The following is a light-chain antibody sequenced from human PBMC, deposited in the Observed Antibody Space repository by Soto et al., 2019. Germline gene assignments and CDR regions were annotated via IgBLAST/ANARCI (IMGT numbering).Light chain of an antibody. V-gene: IGKV3-15*01. CDR3: QQGHNWPLT. J-gene: IGKJ2*01. CDR2: SAS. CDR1: QSISTE. Sequence: EIAMTQSPATLSVSPGERATLSCRASQSISTELAWYQQIPGQPRRLLIYSASTRATGVPARFTGSGSGSEFTLTISGLQSEDFAIYYCQQGHNWPLTFGQGTRLEI.